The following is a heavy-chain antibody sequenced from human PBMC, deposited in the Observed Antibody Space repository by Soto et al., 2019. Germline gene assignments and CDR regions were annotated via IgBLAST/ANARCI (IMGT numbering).Heavy chain of an antibody. D-gene: IGHD3-3*01. Sequence: ETLSLTFTVSGDSIRSYYWTWIRQPPGRGLEWIGHGYYGGSTNYNPSLPSRVTISLDTSKNQFPLRLTSMTAADAAVYYCAGEGALATFGVVWGQGTRVTVSS. CDR1: GDSIRSYY. V-gene: IGHV4-59*01. J-gene: IGHJ4*02. CDR3: AGEGALATFGVV. CDR2: GYYGGST.